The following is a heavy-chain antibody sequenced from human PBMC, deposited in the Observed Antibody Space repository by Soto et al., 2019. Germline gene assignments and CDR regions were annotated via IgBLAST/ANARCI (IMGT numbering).Heavy chain of an antibody. V-gene: IGHV4-38-2*01. Sequence: SETMSLTCAVSGHSISSGYHWGWIRQPPGKGLEWLGSVHHSGSTYYNPSLKSRLTISLDMSTNQFSLRLNSVTAADTAVYYCATYGAFAKYYFDYWGRGALVTVSS. J-gene: IGHJ4*02. CDR2: VHHSGST. CDR1: GHSISSGYH. CDR3: ATYGAFAKYYFDY. D-gene: IGHD2-8*01.